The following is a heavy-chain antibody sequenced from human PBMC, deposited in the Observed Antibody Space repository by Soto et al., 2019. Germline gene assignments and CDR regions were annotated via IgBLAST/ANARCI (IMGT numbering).Heavy chain of an antibody. CDR1: GYTFTSYD. Sequence: ASVKVSCKASGYTFTSYDINWVRQATGQGLEWMGWMNPNSGNTGYAQKFQGRVTMTRNTSISTAYMELSSLRSEDTAVYYCARGLPIEVAFDGPVYHIDPWGQGTLVTVSS. D-gene: IGHD2-2*02. J-gene: IGHJ5*02. CDR2: MNPNSGNT. CDR3: ARGLPIEVAFDGPVYHIDP. V-gene: IGHV1-8*01.